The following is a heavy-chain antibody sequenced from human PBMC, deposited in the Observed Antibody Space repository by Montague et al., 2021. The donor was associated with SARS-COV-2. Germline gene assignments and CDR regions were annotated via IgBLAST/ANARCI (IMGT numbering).Heavy chain of an antibody. Sequence: SLRLSCAASGFTFSSYWMSWVRQAPGKGLEWVANIKQDGSEKYYVDSVKGRFAISRDNAKNSLYLQMNSLRAEDTAVYYCAREGAVAGHYYYYGMDVWGQGTTVTVSS. CDR1: GFTFSSYW. CDR2: IKQDGSEK. CDR3: AREGAVAGHYYYYGMDV. V-gene: IGHV3-7*01. J-gene: IGHJ6*02. D-gene: IGHD6-19*01.